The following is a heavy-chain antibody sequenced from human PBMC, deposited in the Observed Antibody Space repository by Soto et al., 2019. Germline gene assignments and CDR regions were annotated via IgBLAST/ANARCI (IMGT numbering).Heavy chain of an antibody. D-gene: IGHD3-22*01. CDR1: GYTLTELS. CDR3: ATVITMIVVVTSRDAFDI. Sequence: ASVKVSCKVSGYTLTELSMHWVRQAPGKGLEWMGGFDPEDGETIYAQKFQGRVTMTEDTSTDTAYMELSSLRSEDTAVYYCATVITMIVVVTSRDAFDIWGQGTMVTVSS. J-gene: IGHJ3*02. CDR2: FDPEDGET. V-gene: IGHV1-24*01.